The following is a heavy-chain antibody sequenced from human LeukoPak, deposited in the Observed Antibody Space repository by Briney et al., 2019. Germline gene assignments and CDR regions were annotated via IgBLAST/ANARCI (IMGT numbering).Heavy chain of an antibody. CDR1: VYTFTSYG. J-gene: IGHJ4*02. Sequence: ASVKVSCKASVYTFTSYGISWVRQAPGQGLEWMGWISAYNDNTNYAQKLQGRVTMTTDTSTSTAYMELRSLRSDDTAVYYCARGSQPHLAAAGSFDYWGQGTLVTVSS. CDR3: ARGSQPHLAAAGSFDY. V-gene: IGHV1-18*01. D-gene: IGHD6-13*01. CDR2: ISAYNDNT.